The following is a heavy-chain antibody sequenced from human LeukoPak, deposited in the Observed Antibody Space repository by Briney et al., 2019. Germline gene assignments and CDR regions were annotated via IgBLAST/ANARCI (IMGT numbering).Heavy chain of an antibody. J-gene: IGHJ4*02. CDR2: INHSGST. Sequence: SETLSLTYAVYGGSFSGYYWSWIRQPPGKGLEWIGEINHSGSTNYNPSLKSRVTISVDTSKNQFSLKLSSVTAADTAVYYCARVGRGLKSWYLDYWGQGTLVTVSS. D-gene: IGHD3-10*01. V-gene: IGHV4-34*01. CDR3: ARVGRGLKSWYLDY. CDR1: GGSFSGYY.